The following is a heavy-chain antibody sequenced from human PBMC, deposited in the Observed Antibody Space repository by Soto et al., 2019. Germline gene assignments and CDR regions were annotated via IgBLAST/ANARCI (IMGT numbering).Heavy chain of an antibody. CDR1: GFTFDDYA. Sequence: GGSLRLSCAASGFTFDDYAMHWVRQAPGKGLEWVSGISWNSGSIGYADSVKGRFTISRDNAKNSLYLQMNSLRAEDTALYYCAKAHDSTVDTAMVDYWGQGTLVTVSS. D-gene: IGHD5-18*01. CDR2: ISWNSGSI. J-gene: IGHJ4*02. V-gene: IGHV3-9*01. CDR3: AKAHDSTVDTAMVDY.